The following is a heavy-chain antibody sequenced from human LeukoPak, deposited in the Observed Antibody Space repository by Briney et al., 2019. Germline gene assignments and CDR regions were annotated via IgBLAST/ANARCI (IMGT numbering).Heavy chain of an antibody. CDR2: ISSSGSTI. CDR3: VRDHSTGGSGWYWDY. CDR1: GFTFSSYE. Sequence: PGGSLRLSCAASGFTFSSYEMNWVRQAPGKGLEWVSYISSSGSTIYYADSVKGRFTISRDNAKNSLYLQMNSLRAEDTAVYYCVRDHSTGGSGWYWDYWGQGTRVTVSS. V-gene: IGHV3-48*03. D-gene: IGHD6-19*01. J-gene: IGHJ4*02.